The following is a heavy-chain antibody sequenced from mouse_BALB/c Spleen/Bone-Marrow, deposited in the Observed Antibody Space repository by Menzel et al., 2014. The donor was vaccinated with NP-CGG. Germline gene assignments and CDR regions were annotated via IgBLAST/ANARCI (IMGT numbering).Heavy chain of an antibody. CDR1: GFTFSDYF. J-gene: IGHJ1*01. D-gene: IGHD1-1*01. CDR2: ISDGGSST. Sequence: EVKLVESGGGLVKPGGSLKLSCAASGFTFSDYFMYWVRQTPEKRLEWVATISDGGSSTYYLNSVKGRFTISRDNAKNNLYLQMSSLKSEDIAMYYCARQDYFAGTYRYFDVCGAGTTVTVSS. CDR3: ARQDYFAGTYRYFDV. V-gene: IGHV5-4*02.